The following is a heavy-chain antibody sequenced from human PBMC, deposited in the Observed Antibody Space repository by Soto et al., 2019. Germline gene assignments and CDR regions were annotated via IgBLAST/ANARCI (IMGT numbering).Heavy chain of an antibody. CDR2: TNSDGSNT. D-gene: IGHD6-13*01. Sequence: EVQLVESGGGLVQPGGSLRLSCAASGFTFSSYWMHWVRQAPGKGLVWVSCTNSDGSNTRYADSVKGRFTISRDNAKNTLYLQMNSLRAEDTAVYYCARAGGIAVAGTANGMDVWGQGTTVTVSS. J-gene: IGHJ6*02. CDR3: ARAGGIAVAGTANGMDV. V-gene: IGHV3-74*01. CDR1: GFTFSSYW.